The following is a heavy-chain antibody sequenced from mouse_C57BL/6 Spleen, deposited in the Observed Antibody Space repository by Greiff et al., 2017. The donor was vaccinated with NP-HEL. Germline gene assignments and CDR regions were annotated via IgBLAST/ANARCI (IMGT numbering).Heavy chain of an antibody. D-gene: IGHD1-1*01. Sequence: VQLQQPGAELVRPGSSVKLSCKASGYTFTSYWMDWVKQRPGQGLEWIGNIYPSDSETHYNQKFKDKATLTVDKSSSTAYMQLSSLTSEDSAVYYCARFYYYGSSYLDYWGQGTTLTVSS. J-gene: IGHJ2*01. CDR3: ARFYYYGSSYLDY. CDR2: IYPSDSET. V-gene: IGHV1-61*01. CDR1: GYTFTSYW.